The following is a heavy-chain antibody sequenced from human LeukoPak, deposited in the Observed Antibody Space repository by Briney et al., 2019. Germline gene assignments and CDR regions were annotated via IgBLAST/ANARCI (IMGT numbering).Heavy chain of an antibody. CDR3: ARDRGELYDY. CDR2: INHSGST. V-gene: IGHV4-34*01. CDR1: GGSFSGYY. J-gene: IGHJ4*02. D-gene: IGHD3-10*01. Sequence: PSETLSLTCAVYGGSFSGYYWSWIRQPPGKGLEWIGEINHSGSTNYNPSLKSRVTMSVDTSKNQFSLKLSSVTAADTAVYYCARDRGELYDYWGQGTLVTVSS.